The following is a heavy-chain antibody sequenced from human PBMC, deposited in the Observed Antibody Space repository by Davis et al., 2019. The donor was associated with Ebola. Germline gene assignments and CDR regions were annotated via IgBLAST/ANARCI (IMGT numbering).Heavy chain of an antibody. Sequence: ASVKVSCKASGYNFTSYYIHWVRQAPGQGLEWMGRINPDSGGPDYAQKFQGRVTMTWDTPINTAYMELRRLTSDDTAVYYCARARFVTSFVAVPTTRWFDPWGQGTLVSVSS. J-gene: IGHJ5*02. CDR3: ARARFVTSFVAVPTTRWFDP. D-gene: IGHD2-2*01. CDR2: INPDSGGP. V-gene: IGHV1-2*06. CDR1: GYNFTSYY.